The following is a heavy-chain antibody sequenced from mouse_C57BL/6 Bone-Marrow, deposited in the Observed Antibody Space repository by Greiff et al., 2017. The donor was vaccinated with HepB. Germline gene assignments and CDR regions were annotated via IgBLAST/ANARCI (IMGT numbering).Heavy chain of an antibody. J-gene: IGHJ4*01. CDR3: TTPAVVGDYAMDY. CDR1: GFNIKDDY. V-gene: IGHV14-4*01. D-gene: IGHD1-1*01. Sequence: EVQLQQSGAELVRPGASVKLSCTASGFNIKDDYMHWVKQRPEQGLEWIGWIDPENGDTEYASKFQGKATITADTSSNTAYLQLSSLTSEDTAVYYFTTPAVVGDYAMDYWGQGTSVTVSS. CDR2: IDPENGDT.